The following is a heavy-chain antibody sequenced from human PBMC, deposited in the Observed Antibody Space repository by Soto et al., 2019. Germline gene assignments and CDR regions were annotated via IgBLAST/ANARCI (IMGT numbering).Heavy chain of an antibody. D-gene: IGHD6-25*01. CDR2: TYYRSKWYN. CDR1: GDSVSSNSAA. V-gene: IGHV6-1*01. J-gene: IGHJ6*02. Sequence: SQTLSLTCAISGDSVSSNSAAWNWIRQSPSRGLEWLGRTYYRSKWYNDYAVSVKSRITINPDTSKNQFSLQLNSVTPEDTAVYYCAREKEVAALREPYYYSYGMDVWGQGTRVTVSS. CDR3: AREKEVAALREPYYYSYGMDV.